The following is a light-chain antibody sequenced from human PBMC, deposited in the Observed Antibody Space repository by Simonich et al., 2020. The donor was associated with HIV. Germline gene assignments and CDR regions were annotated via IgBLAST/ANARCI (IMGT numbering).Light chain of an antibody. Sequence: QSALTQPASVSGSPGQSITISCTGTSSDIGGYNYVSWYQQPPGKAPKLMIYDVSKQPSGVSNRFSGSKSGNTASLTISGLQAEDEADYYCSSYTSSSTWVFGGGTRLTVL. V-gene: IGLV2-14*03. J-gene: IGLJ3*02. CDR2: DVS. CDR3: SSYTSSSTWV. CDR1: SSDIGGYNY.